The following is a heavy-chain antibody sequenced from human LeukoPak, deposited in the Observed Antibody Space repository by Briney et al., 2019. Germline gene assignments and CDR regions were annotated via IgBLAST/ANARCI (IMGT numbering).Heavy chain of an antibody. V-gene: IGHV4-4*02. CDR3: ASQYYSSSSLSGWFDP. CDR2: IYHAGGT. J-gene: IGHJ5*02. Sequence: SGTLSLTCAVSGGSISSDNWWGWVRQTPGKGLEWIAEIYHAGGTNYNASLKSRVTISVDTSKNQFSLKLSSVTAADTAVYYCASQYYSSSSLSGWFDPWGQGTLVTVSS. D-gene: IGHD6-6*01. CDR1: GGSISSDNW.